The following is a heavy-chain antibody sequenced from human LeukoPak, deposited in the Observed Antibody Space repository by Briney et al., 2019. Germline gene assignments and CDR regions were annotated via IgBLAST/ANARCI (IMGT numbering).Heavy chain of an antibody. CDR2: IYYSGST. CDR1: GGSISSYY. J-gene: IGHJ4*02. CDR3: ARMDTAMALYYFDY. V-gene: IGHV4-59*01. Sequence: SETLSLTCTVSGGSISSYYWSWIRQPPGKGLEWIGYIYYSGSTNHNPSLKSRVTISVDTSKNQFSLKLSSVTAADTAVYYCARMDTAMALYYFDYWGQGTLVTVSS. D-gene: IGHD5-18*01.